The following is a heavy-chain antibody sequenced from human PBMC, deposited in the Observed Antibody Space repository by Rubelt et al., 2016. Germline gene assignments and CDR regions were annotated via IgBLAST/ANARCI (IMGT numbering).Heavy chain of an antibody. J-gene: IGHJ4*02. D-gene: IGHD2-15*01. CDR3: ALDLLF. CDR2: ISSSSSYI. CDR1: GFTFSSYA. Sequence: EVQLLESGGGLVQPGGSLRLSCAASGFTFSSYAMSWVRQAPGKGLEWVSSISSSSSYIYYADSVKGRFTGSRDNSKNPLYLQMVGLRAEDTAVYYCALDLLFGGQGTLVTVSS. V-gene: IGHV3-21*01.